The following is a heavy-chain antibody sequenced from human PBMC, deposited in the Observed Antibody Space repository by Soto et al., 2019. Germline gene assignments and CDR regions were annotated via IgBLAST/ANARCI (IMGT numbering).Heavy chain of an antibody. CDR1: GFTFGSYA. CDR3: AKELQTTVTTIPIDF. D-gene: IGHD4-17*01. Sequence: GGSLRLSCAASGFTFGSYAMSWVGQALRKGLEWVSAISGSGGSTYYADSVKGRFTISRDNSKNTLYLQMNSLRAEDTAVYYCAKELQTTVTTIPIDFWGQGTMVTVSS. J-gene: IGHJ3*01. V-gene: IGHV3-23*01. CDR2: ISGSGGST.